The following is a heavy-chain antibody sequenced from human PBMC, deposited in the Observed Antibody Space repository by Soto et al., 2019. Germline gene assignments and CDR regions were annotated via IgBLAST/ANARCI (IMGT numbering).Heavy chain of an antibody. CDR2: IYSGGST. Sequence: EVQLVESGGGLIQPGGSLRLSCAASGFTVSSNYMSWVRQAPGKGLECVSVIYSGGSTYYADFVKGRFNISRDTAKNTRYPQMNSRRAADTAVYYFEREEWELGEGMDFWGQGTTGTVSS. CDR1: GFTVSSNY. V-gene: IGHV3-53*01. D-gene: IGHD1-26*01. CDR3: EREEWELGEGMDF. J-gene: IGHJ6*02.